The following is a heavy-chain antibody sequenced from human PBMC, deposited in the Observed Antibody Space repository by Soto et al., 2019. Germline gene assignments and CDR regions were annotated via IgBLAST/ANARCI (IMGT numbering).Heavy chain of an antibody. CDR1: GYTLTDYY. D-gene: IGHD6-19*01. J-gene: IGHJ6*02. CDR2: INPNSGGT. CDR3: ARDQSPSSGWPGMDV. Sequence: ASVKVSCKASGYTLTDYYMHWVRQAPGQGLEWMGWINPNSGGTNYAQKFQGRVTMTRDTSISTAYMELNRLRSDDTAVYYCARDQSPSSGWPGMDVWGQGTTVTVSS. V-gene: IGHV1-2*02.